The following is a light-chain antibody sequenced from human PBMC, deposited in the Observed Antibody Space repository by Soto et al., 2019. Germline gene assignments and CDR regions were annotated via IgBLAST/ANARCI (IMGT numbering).Light chain of an antibody. Sequence: QSALTQPASVSGSPGQSTTISCTGTSSDVGGYDHVSWYQQHPGKAPKLIIYDVTVRPSGISRRFSGSKSDNTASLAVSGLQPEDEADYYCSSYTNKDTLLFGGGTKLTVL. J-gene: IGLJ3*02. V-gene: IGLV2-14*03. CDR3: SSYTNKDTLL. CDR1: SSDVGGYDH. CDR2: DVT.